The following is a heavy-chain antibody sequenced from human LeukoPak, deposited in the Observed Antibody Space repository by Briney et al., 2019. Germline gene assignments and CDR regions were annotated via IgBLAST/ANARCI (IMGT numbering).Heavy chain of an antibody. CDR1: GGSINSSPYS. CDR2: ISYNANT. Sequence: PSETLSLTCTVSGGSINSSPYSWGWIRQPPGKGLEWIGTISYNANTYYSPSLRSRVTISVDTSKNQFSLKLSSVTAADTAVYYCARLPTGYPNWFDPWGQGTLVTVSS. V-gene: IGHV4-39*01. CDR3: ARLPTGYPNWFDP. J-gene: IGHJ5*02. D-gene: IGHD3-9*01.